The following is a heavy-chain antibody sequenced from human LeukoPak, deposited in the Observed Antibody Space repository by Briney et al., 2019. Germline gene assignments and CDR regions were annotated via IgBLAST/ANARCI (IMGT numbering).Heavy chain of an antibody. J-gene: IGHJ6*03. V-gene: IGHV4-39*07. D-gene: IGHD6-6*01. CDR2: IYYSGST. CDR3: ARRPYVLAARGTLNYYYYMDV. CDR1: GGSISISSYY. Sequence: SETLSLTCTVSGGSISISSYYWGWIRQPPGKGLEWIGSIYYSGSTYYNPSLKSRVTISVDTSKNQFSLKLSSVTAADTAVYYCARRPYVLAARGTLNYYYYMDVWGKGTTVTVSS.